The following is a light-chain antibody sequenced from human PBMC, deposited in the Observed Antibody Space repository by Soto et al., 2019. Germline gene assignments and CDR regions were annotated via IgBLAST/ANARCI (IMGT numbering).Light chain of an antibody. CDR1: QTISSS. CDR3: QQYDSYSPYT. V-gene: IGKV1-5*03. Sequence: DIQMTQFPPTLSASIGDRVTITCRASQTISSSLAWYQQKPGKAPKLLIYKASTLETGVPSRFSGSGSGTEFTLTISSLQPDDFATYYYQQYDSYSPYTFGQGTRLELK. CDR2: KAS. J-gene: IGKJ2*01.